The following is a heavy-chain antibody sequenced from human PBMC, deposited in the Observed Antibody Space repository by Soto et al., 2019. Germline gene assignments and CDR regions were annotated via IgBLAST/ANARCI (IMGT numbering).Heavy chain of an antibody. J-gene: IGHJ6*02. CDR3: ARAPYSSSWYYYYYGMDV. D-gene: IGHD6-13*01. CDR1: GGSFSGYY. CDR2: INHSGST. Sequence: PSETLSLTCAVYGGSFSGYYWSWIRQPPGKGLEWIGEINHSGSTNYNPSLKSRVTISVDTSKNQFSLKLSSVTAADTAVYYCARAPYSSSWYYYYYGMDVWGQGTTVS. V-gene: IGHV4-34*01.